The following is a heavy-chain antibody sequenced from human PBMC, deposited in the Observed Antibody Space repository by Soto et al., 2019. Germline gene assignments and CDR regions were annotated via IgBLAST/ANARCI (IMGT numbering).Heavy chain of an antibody. CDR3: ARGGEPIDY. Sequence: ASVKLSGKASGDSFTSYAMHWVRQAPGQRLEWMGWINAGNGNTKYSQKFQGRVTITRDTSASTAYMELSSLRSEDTAVYYCARGGEPIDYWGQGTLVTVSS. D-gene: IGHD2-21*01. V-gene: IGHV1-3*01. J-gene: IGHJ4*02. CDR1: GDSFTSYA. CDR2: INAGNGNT.